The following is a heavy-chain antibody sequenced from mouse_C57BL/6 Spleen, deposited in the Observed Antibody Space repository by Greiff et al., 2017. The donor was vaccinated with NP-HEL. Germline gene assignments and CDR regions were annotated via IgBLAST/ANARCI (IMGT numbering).Heavy chain of an antibody. J-gene: IGHJ2*01. CDR1: GYTFTSYW. D-gene: IGHD1-1*01. CDR2: IDPSDSYT. V-gene: IGHV1-59*01. CDR3: ASPFTTVAFDY. Sequence: QVQLQQPGAELVRPGTSVKLSCKASGYTFTSYWMHWVKQRPGQGLEWIGVIDPSDSYTNYNQKFKGKATLTVDTSSSTAYMQLSSLTSEDSAVYYCASPFTTVAFDYWGQGTTLTVSS.